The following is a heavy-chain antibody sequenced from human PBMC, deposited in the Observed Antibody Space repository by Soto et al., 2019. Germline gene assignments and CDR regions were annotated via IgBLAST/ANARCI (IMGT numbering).Heavy chain of an antibody. CDR1: GFTFSSYW. D-gene: IGHD3-22*01. J-gene: IGHJ1*01. CDR3: ARDPSVTYYYDSSGYYSGEYFQH. Sequence: GGSLRLSCAASGFTFSSYWMHWVRQAPGKGLVWVSRINSDGSSTSYADSVKGRFTISRDNAKNTLYLQMNSLRAEDTAVYYCARDPSVTYYYDSSGYYSGEYFQHWGQGTLVTV. CDR2: INSDGSST. V-gene: IGHV3-74*01.